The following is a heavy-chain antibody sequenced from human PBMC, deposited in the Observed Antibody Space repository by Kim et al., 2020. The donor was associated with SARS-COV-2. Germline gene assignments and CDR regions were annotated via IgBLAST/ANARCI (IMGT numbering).Heavy chain of an antibody. J-gene: IGHJ3*02. V-gene: IGHV4-39*01. D-gene: IGHD3-22*01. CDR3: ATQDYYDSSGYSAFDI. Sequence: PSLKSRVTISIDTSKNQFSLKLNSVTAADTAVYYCATQDYYDSSGYSAFDIWGQGTMITVSS.